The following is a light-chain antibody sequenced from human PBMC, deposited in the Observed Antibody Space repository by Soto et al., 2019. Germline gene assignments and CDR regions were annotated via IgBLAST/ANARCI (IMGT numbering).Light chain of an antibody. CDR1: QSISSW. CDR3: QQYNSYSWT. Sequence: DIQMTQSPSTLSASVGDRVTITCRASQSISSWLAWYQQKPGKAPKLLIYKASSLESGVPSRFSGSGSGTEYSLTISSLQPDDVATYYCQQYNSYSWTCGQGTKVEIK. J-gene: IGKJ1*01. V-gene: IGKV1-5*03. CDR2: KAS.